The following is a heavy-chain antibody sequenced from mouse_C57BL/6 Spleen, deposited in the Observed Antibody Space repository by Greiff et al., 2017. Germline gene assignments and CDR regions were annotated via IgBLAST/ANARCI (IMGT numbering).Heavy chain of an antibody. D-gene: IGHD2-1*01. Sequence: QVQLQQPGAELVMPGASVKLSCKASGYTFTSYWMHWVKQRPGQGLEWIGEIDPSDSNTNYNQKFTGKSTLTLDKSSSTAYMQLSSLTSEDSAVYYCAREEAYYGNSFFDYWGQGTTLTVSS. J-gene: IGHJ2*01. CDR3: AREEAYYGNSFFDY. V-gene: IGHV1-69*01. CDR2: IDPSDSNT. CDR1: GYTFTSYW.